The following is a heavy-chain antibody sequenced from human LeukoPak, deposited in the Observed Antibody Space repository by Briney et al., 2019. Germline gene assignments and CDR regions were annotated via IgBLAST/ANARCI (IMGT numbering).Heavy chain of an antibody. J-gene: IGHJ4*02. D-gene: IGHD6-19*01. V-gene: IGHV3-7*01. CDR1: GFTFSSYR. CDR2: IKQDGSEK. Sequence: GGSLRLSCAASGFTFSSYRMSWVRQAPGKGLEWVANIKQDGSEKYYVDSVKGRFTISRDNAKNSLYLQMNSLRAEDTAVYYCASSIAVAGTTSFDYWGQGTLVTVSS. CDR3: ASSIAVAGTTSFDY.